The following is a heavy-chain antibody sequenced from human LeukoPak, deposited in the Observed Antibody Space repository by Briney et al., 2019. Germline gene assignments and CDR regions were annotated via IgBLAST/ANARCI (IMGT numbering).Heavy chain of an antibody. V-gene: IGHV4-39*01. Sequence: SETLSLTCTISAASISSSSHHWGWIRQSPGKGLEWIGSIYSGRTIYYSPSLNSRVTISVVTSKDQFILQLNSVTAADTAVYYCVRHDGRGGSTMGAFDSWGQGSLVSVSS. CDR1: AASISSSSHH. CDR3: VRHDGRGGSTMGAFDS. CDR2: IYSGRTI. J-gene: IGHJ5*01. D-gene: IGHD3-3*01.